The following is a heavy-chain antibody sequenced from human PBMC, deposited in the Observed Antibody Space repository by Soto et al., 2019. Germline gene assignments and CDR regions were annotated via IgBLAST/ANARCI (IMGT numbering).Heavy chain of an antibody. CDR2: IKSKTDGGTT. Sequence: EVQLVESGGGLVKPGGSLRLSCAASGFTFSNAWMSWVRQAPGKGLEWVGRIKSKTDGGTTDYAAPVKGRFTISRDDSKNTLYLQMNSLKTEDTAVYYCTTDPGPVHDRHDAFDIWGQGTMVTVSS. CDR1: GFTFSNAW. V-gene: IGHV3-15*01. J-gene: IGHJ3*02. CDR3: TTDPGPVHDRHDAFDI.